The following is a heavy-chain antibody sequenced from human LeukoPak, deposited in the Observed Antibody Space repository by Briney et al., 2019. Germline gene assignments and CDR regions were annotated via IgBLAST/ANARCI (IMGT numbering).Heavy chain of an antibody. CDR2: LDWDDDK. Sequence: SGPTLVNPTQTLTLNCTFSGFSLSTSGMCVSWIRQPPGKALEWLARLDWDDDKYYSTSLKTRLTISKDTSKNQVVLTMTNMDPVDTATYYCARIRYYYDSRGYWAWTGFDYWGQGTLVTVSS. CDR1: GFSLSTSGMC. V-gene: IGHV2-70*11. D-gene: IGHD3-22*01. CDR3: ARIRYYYDSRGYWAWTGFDY. J-gene: IGHJ4*02.